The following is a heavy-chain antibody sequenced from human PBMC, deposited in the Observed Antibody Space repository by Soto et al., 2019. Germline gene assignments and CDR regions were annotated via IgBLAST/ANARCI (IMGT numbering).Heavy chain of an antibody. CDR1: GYTFTSYA. CDR2: INAGNGNT. CDR3: AREGSGGSWPLDY. Sequence: GASVKVSCKASGYTFTSYAMRWVRQAPGQRLEWLGWINAGNGNTKYSQKFQGRVTITWDTSASTAYMELSSLRSEDTAVYYCAREGSGGSWPLDYWGQGTLVTVSS. V-gene: IGHV1-3*01. D-gene: IGHD2-15*01. J-gene: IGHJ4*02.